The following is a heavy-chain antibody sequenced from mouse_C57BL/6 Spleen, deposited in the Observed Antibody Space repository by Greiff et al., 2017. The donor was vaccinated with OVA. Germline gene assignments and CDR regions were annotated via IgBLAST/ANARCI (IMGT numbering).Heavy chain of an antibody. CDR3: ARASITTVVGGYFDV. J-gene: IGHJ1*03. CDR2: IDPEDGET. D-gene: IGHD1-1*01. V-gene: IGHV14-2*01. Sequence: VQLQQSGAELVKPGASVKLSCTASGFNIKDYYMHWVKQRTEQGLEWIGRIDPEDGETKYAPKFQGKATITADTSSNPAYLQLSSLTSEDTAVYYCARASITTVVGGYFDVWGTGTTVTVSS. CDR1: GFNIKDYY.